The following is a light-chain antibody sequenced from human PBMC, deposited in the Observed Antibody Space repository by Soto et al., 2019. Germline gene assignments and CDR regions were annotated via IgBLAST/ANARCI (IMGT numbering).Light chain of an antibody. J-gene: IGLJ2*01. Sequence: QSALTQPRSVSGSPLQSVTISCTGTSSDVGNYIYVSWYQQHPGKAPKLMIYDVSKRPSGVPDRFSGSKSGNTASLTISGLQAEDEADYYCCSYVGSYSLVFGGGTKVTVL. CDR3: CSYVGSYSLV. V-gene: IGLV2-11*01. CDR1: SSDVGNYIY. CDR2: DVS.